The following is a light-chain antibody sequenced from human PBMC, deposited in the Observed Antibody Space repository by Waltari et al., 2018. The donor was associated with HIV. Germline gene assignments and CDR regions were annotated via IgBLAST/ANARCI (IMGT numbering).Light chain of an antibody. V-gene: IGLV1-47*01. CDR1: SSNFGSKS. J-gene: IGLJ1*01. CDR2: RDY. Sequence: QSVLTQPPSASGTLGQRVTISCPGSSSNFGSKSVYWFQPVPGTAPKLLIYRDYQRRSGIPDRFSGSKSGASASLTSSGLRSEDEADYYCVAWDDSLSGYVFGTGTKVSVL. CDR3: VAWDDSLSGYV.